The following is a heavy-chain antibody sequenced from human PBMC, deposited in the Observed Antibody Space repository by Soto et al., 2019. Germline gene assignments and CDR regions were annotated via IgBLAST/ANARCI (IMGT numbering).Heavy chain of an antibody. J-gene: IGHJ4*02. CDR2: ISGSGGST. CDR3: AKGALYYYDSSGEPYFDY. Sequence: GGSLRLSCAASGFTFSSYAMSCVRQAPGKGLEWVSAISGSGGSTYYADSVKGRFTISRDNSKNTLYLQMNSLRAEDTAVYYCAKGALYYYDSSGEPYFDYWGQGTLVTVSS. D-gene: IGHD3-22*01. V-gene: IGHV3-23*01. CDR1: GFTFSSYA.